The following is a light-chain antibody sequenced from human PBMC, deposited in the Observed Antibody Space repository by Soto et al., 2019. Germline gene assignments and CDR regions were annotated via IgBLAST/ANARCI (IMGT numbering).Light chain of an antibody. CDR2: SAS. Sequence: DIQMTQSPSSLSASVGDRVTITCRASQDISGYLAWYQQKPGKVPKLLIYSASTLQSGVPSRFSGSGSGTDFTLTISSLQPEDFATYYCQKFNTSPLTFGQGTRLEIK. J-gene: IGKJ5*01. CDR3: QKFNTSPLT. V-gene: IGKV1-27*01. CDR1: QDISGY.